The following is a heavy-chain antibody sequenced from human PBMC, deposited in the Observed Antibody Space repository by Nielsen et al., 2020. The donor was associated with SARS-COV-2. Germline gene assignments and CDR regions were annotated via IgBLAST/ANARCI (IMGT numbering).Heavy chain of an antibody. Sequence: GESLKISCAASGFTFSSYGMHWVRQAPGKGLEWVAVIWYDGSNKYYADSVKGRFTISRDNSKNTLYLQMNSLRAEDTAVYYCARDRGKQWLVLDGMDVWGQGNTVTVSS. CDR3: ARDRGKQWLVLDGMDV. V-gene: IGHV3-33*08. J-gene: IGHJ6*02. CDR1: GFTFSSYG. D-gene: IGHD6-19*01. CDR2: IWYDGSNK.